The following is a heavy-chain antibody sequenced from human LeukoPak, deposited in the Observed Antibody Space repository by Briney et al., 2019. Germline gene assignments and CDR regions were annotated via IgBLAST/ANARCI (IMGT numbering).Heavy chain of an antibody. D-gene: IGHD5-18*01. V-gene: IGHV3-33*01. CDR1: GFTFSSYG. CDR2: IWYDGSNK. Sequence: PGRSLRISCAASGFTFSSYGMHWVRQAPGKGLEWVAVIWYDGSNKYYADSVKGRFTISRDNSKNTLYLQMNSLRAEDTAVYYCARDSDTAMVDYWGQGTLVTVSS. CDR3: ARDSDTAMVDY. J-gene: IGHJ4*02.